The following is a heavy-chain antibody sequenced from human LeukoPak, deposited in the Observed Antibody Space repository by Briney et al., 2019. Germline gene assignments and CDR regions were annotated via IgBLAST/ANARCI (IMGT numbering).Heavy chain of an antibody. CDR3: ARSACSSTDCPNFDI. J-gene: IGHJ4*02. Sequence: SETLSLTCAVSGYSISSGYHWGWIRQPPGKGLEWIGNIYHSVTYYHPSLKSRVTISVDTSKNQFSLKLRSVTAADTAVYYCARSACSSTDCPNFDIWGQGTLVTVSS. CDR1: GYSISSGYH. D-gene: IGHD2-2*01. CDR2: IYHSVT. V-gene: IGHV4-38-2*01.